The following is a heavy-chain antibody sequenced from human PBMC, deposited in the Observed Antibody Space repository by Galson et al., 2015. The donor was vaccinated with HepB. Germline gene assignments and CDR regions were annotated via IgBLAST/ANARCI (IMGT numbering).Heavy chain of an antibody. D-gene: IGHD3-16*01. Sequence: SLRLSCAASGFRFNSCVMHWVRQAPGKGLEWVAVVSAGGCAQLYADSVKGRFTISRDNSKNMLYLQMNSLTTEDTALYYCAGLGDSGGSRFPHYCGQRPQVTAAS. CDR3: AGLGDSGGSRFPHY. V-gene: IGHV3-30*03. J-gene: IGHJ4*02. CDR2: VSAGGCAQ. CDR1: GFRFNSCV.